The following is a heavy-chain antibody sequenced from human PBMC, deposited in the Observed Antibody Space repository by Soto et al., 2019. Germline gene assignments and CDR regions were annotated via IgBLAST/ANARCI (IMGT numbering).Heavy chain of an antibody. J-gene: IGHJ6*02. CDR3: ATGWRDGSGIFYGMDV. CDR1: GYTLTELS. CDR2: FDPEDGET. V-gene: IGHV1-24*01. D-gene: IGHD3-10*01. Sequence: ASVKVSCKVSGYTLTELSMHWVRQAPGKGLEWMGGFDPEDGETIYAQKFQGRVTMTEDTSTDTAYMELSSLRSEDTAVYYCATGWRDGSGIFYGMDVWGQGTTVTVSS.